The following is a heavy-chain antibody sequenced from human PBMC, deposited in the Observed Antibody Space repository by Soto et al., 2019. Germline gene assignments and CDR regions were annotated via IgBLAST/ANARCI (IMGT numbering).Heavy chain of an antibody. V-gene: IGHV4-31*03. CDR2: LYYSWNT. CDR3: ARSELGLANVDS. CDR1: GASISSGGYF. J-gene: IGHJ4*02. D-gene: IGHD1-26*01. Sequence: QVQLQESGPGLVKPSQTLSLTCTVSGASISSGGYFWTWIRQHPGKGLEWIGYLYYSWNTYYNPSLKSRLTMSLDTSNNQFSLKMSSVTAADTAVYYCARSELGLANVDSWGQGTLVTVSS.